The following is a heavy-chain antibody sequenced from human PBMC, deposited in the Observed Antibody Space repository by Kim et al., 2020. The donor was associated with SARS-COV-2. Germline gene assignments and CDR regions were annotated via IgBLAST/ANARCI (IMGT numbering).Heavy chain of an antibody. V-gene: IGHV3-23*01. D-gene: IGHD3-3*01. CDR3: ASLYYDFWSGPTYNWFDP. Sequence: GGSLRLSCAASGFTFSSYAMSWVRQAPGKGLEWVSAISGSGGSTYYADSVKGRFTISRDNSKNTLYLQMNSLRAEDTAVYYCASLYYDFWSGPTYNWFDPWGQGTLVTVSS. CDR1: GFTFSSYA. J-gene: IGHJ5*02. CDR2: ISGSGGST.